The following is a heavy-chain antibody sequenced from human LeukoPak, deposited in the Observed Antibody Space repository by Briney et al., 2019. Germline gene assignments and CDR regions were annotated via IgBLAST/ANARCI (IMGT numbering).Heavy chain of an antibody. V-gene: IGHV3-23*01. CDR2: ISGSGGNT. CDR1: GFTFSSYA. J-gene: IGHJ4*02. Sequence: GGSLRLSCAAAGFTFSSYAMSWVRQAPGKGLEWVSAISGSGGNTYYADSVKGRFTISRDNSKNTLYLQMNSLRAEDTAVYYCARDYYASGSHDYWGQGTLVTVSS. D-gene: IGHD3-10*01. CDR3: ARDYYASGSHDY.